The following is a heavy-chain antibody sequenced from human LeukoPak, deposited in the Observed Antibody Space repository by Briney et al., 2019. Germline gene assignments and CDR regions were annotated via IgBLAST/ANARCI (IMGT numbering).Heavy chain of an antibody. V-gene: IGHV4-61*02. CDR1: GASVSTGNNY. CDR3: ARQRRYCSSTSCYPRYFDL. J-gene: IGHJ2*01. CDR2: IYTSGTT. Sequence: SETLSLTCSVSGASVSTGNNYWAWIRQPAGTEPQWIGRIYTSGTTDYSPSLKSRVTVSMDTSKNQFSLRLTSVTAADTAVYYCARQRRYCSSTSCYPRYFDLWGRGTLVTVSS. D-gene: IGHD2-2*01.